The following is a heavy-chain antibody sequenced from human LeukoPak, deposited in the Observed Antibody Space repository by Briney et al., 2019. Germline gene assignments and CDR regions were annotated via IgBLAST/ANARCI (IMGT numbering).Heavy chain of an antibody. CDR2: TNHGGSS. CDR3: ARRIVGTMSDF. V-gene: IGHV4-39*01. J-gene: IGHJ4*02. CDR1: GGSISSSTYY. D-gene: IGHD1-1*01. Sequence: KPSETLSLTCTVSGGSISSSTYYWGWIRQPPGEGLEWIGSTNHGGSSYYNPSLMSRVTISGDTSKNQFSLRLSSVTAADTAVYHCARRIVGTMSDFWGQGILVTVSS.